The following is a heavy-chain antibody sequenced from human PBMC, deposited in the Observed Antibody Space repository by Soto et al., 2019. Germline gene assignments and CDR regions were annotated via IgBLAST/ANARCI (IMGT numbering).Heavy chain of an antibody. Sequence: QVQLVQSGAEVKKPGSSVKVSCKASGGTFSSYTISWVRQAPGQGLEWTGRIIPILGIANYAQKFQGRVTITEDKSPRTAYMELSSLRSEDTAVYYCAREVKYGSGSYPSWFDPWGQGSLVTVSS. V-gene: IGHV1-69*08. J-gene: IGHJ5*02. CDR1: GGTFSSYT. CDR3: AREVKYGSGSYPSWFDP. CDR2: IIPILGIA. D-gene: IGHD3-10*01.